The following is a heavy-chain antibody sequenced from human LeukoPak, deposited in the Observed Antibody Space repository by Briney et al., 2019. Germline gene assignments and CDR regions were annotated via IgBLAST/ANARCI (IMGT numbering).Heavy chain of an antibody. D-gene: IGHD5-24*01. J-gene: IGHJ4*02. V-gene: IGHV4-61*02. CDR2: IYTSGST. Sequence: PSQTLSLTCTVSGGSISSGSYYWSWIRQPAGKGLEWIGRIYTSGSTNYNPSLKSRVTISVDTSKNQFSLKLSSVTAADTAVYYCARGESRWLPDYWGQGTLVTVSS. CDR1: GGSISSGSYY. CDR3: ARGESRWLPDY.